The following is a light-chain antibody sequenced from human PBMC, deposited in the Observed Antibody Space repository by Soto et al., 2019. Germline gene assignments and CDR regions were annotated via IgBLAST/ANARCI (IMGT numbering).Light chain of an antibody. V-gene: IGLV1-40*01. J-gene: IGLJ2*01. CDR2: GNS. Sequence: QPVLTQPPSVSGAPGQRVTISCTGSSSNIGAGYVVHWYQQLPGTAPKLLIYGNSNRPSGVPDRFSGSKSGTSASLAITGLQAEDEADYYCQSYDSSLSGSVFGGGTKLTGL. CDR1: SSNIGAGYV. CDR3: QSYDSSLSGSV.